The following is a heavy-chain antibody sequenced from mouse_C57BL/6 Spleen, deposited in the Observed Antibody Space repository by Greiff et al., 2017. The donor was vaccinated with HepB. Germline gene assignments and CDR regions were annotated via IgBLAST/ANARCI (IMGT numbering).Heavy chain of an antibody. V-gene: IGHV1-84*01. CDR2: IYPGSGNT. D-gene: IGHD2-4*01. Sequence: VQLVESGPELVKPGASVKISCKASGYTFTDYYINWVKQRPGQGLGWIGWIYPGSGNTKYNEKFKGKATLTVDTSSSTAYMQLSSLTSEDSAVYFCARSENRSTMITRGFAYWGQGTLVTVSA. CDR3: ARSENRSTMITRGFAY. CDR1: GYTFTDYY. J-gene: IGHJ3*01.